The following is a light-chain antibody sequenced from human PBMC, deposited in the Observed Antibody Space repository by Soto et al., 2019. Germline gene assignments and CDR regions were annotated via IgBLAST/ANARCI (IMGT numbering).Light chain of an antibody. CDR3: GSYADSSTFG. CDR2: EGS. CDR1: SSDVGSYNL. J-gene: IGLJ2*01. Sequence: QSALTQPASVYGSPGQSITISCTGISSDVGSYNLVSWYQQHPGKAPKLMIYEGSKRPSGVSNRFSGSKSGNTASLTVSGLQTEDEADYYCGSYADSSTFGFGGGTKLTV. V-gene: IGLV2-23*03.